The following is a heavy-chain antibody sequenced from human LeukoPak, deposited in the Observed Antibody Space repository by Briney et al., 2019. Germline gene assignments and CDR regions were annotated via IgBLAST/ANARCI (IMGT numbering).Heavy chain of an antibody. J-gene: IGHJ6*03. CDR3: ARAVMDIVVVPAASRREVYYYYYMDV. CDR1: GFTFSTYA. CDR2: ISGDGGST. Sequence: PGGSLRLSCAASGFTFSTYAMSWVRQAPGQGLEWVSSISGDGGSTYYAESVKGRFTISRDNSKNTLYLQMGSLRAEDMAVYYCARAVMDIVVVPAASRREVYYYYYMDVWGKGTTVTVSS. V-gene: IGHV3-23*01. D-gene: IGHD2-2*03.